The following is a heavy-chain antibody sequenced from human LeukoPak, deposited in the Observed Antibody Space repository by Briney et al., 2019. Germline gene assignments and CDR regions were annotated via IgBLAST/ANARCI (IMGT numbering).Heavy chain of an antibody. D-gene: IGHD2-8*01. J-gene: IGHJ4*02. CDR3: TRVVNGGHFDY. Sequence: SETLSLTCTVSGGSMRNSYWNWIRQPPGKGLEWIGYMYYSGSYNYNPSLRSRVSMSVDRSKNQISLKLTSVTAADTAVYFCTRVVNGGHFDYWGQGTLVTVSS. CDR1: GGSMRNSY. V-gene: IGHV4-59*01. CDR2: MYYSGSY.